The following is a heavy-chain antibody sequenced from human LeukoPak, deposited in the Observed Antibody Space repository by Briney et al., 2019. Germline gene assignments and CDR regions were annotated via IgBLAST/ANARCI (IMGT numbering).Heavy chain of an antibody. J-gene: IGHJ5*01. Sequence: GGSLRLSCAASGFSFRSFWMHWVRQVPGKGLTWVSHINTDGSGSSYVDSVKGRFTISRDNAKNMLFLQLNSLTIEDTAVYYCVRDKMSYCNNVTCLPWFDSWGQGSLVTVSS. CDR3: VRDKMSYCNNVTCLPWFDS. CDR1: GFSFRSFW. CDR2: INTDGSGS. D-gene: IGHD2-8*01. V-gene: IGHV3-74*01.